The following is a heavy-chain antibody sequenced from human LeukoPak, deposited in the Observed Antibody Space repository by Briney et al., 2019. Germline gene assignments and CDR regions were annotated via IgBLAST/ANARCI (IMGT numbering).Heavy chain of an antibody. J-gene: IGHJ4*02. V-gene: IGHV1-69*01. CDR1: GGTFSSYA. D-gene: IGHD3-10*01. CDR3: ARGGWFGELLPFDY. CDR2: IIPIFGTA. Sequence: ASVKVSCKASGGTFSSYAISWVRQAPGQGLEWMGGIIPIFGTANYAQKFQGRVTITADESTSTAYMELSSLRSEDTAVCYCARGGWFGELLPFDYWGQGTLVTVSS.